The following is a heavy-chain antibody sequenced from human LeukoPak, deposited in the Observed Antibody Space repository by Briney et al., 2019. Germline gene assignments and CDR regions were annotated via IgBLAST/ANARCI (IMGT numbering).Heavy chain of an antibody. CDR1: GFTFSSYS. J-gene: IGHJ4*02. D-gene: IGHD2-8*02. CDR3: ARDPAGGY. CDR2: ISSSSSYI. Sequence: GGSLRLSCAASGFTFSSYSMNWVRQAPGKGLEWVSSISSSSSYIYYADSVKGRFTVSRDDAKNSLYLQMNSLGVEDTAVYYCARDPAGGYWGQGTLVTVSS. V-gene: IGHV3-21*01.